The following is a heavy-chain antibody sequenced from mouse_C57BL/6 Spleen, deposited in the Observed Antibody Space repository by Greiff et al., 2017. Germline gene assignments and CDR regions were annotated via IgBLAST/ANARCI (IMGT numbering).Heavy chain of an antibody. Sequence: VKLQQPGAELVMPGASVKLSCKASGYTFTSYWMHWVKQRPGQGLEWIGEIDPSDSYTNYNQKFKGKSTLTVDKSSSTAYMQLSSLTSEDSAVYYCARVGYGNYVGYWGQGTTLTVSS. CDR1: GYTFTSYW. CDR2: IDPSDSYT. D-gene: IGHD2-10*02. J-gene: IGHJ2*01. V-gene: IGHV1-69*01. CDR3: ARVGYGNYVGY.